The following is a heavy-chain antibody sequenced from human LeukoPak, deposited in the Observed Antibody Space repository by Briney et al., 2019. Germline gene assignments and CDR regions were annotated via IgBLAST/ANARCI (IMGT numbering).Heavy chain of an antibody. CDR3: ATAGVSYAFDI. CDR1: GYTFTSYD. D-gene: IGHD7-27*01. CDR2: MNPNSGNT. J-gene: IGHJ3*02. V-gene: IGHV1-8*01. Sequence: ASVTASCKASGYTFTSYDINWVRQAPGQGLEWMGWMNPNSGNTGYAQTFEGRVTMTRNTSISTAYMELSSLRSEDTAVYYCATAGVSYAFDIWGQGTMVTVSS.